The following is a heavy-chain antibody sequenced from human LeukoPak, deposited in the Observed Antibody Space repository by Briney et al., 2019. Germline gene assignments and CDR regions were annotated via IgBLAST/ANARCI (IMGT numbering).Heavy chain of an antibody. J-gene: IGHJ5*02. V-gene: IGHV3-23*01. D-gene: IGHD3-10*01. CDR2: INGGGGNT. CDR3: AKDRSGSFPNWFDP. Sequence: GGSLRLSCAASGFTFSSYAMTWVRQAPGKGLEWVSAINGGGGNTHYTNSVKGRFTISRDNSKNTLYLQMNSLRAEDTAVYYCAKDRSGSFPNWFDPWGQGTLVTVSS. CDR1: GFTFSSYA.